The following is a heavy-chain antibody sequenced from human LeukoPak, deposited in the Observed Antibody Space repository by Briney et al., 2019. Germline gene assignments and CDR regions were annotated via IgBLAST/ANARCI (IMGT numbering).Heavy chain of an antibody. Sequence: GGSLRLSCAGSGYTFSSYAMSWVRQAPGKGLEWVSAISGSGGSTYCADSVKGRFTISRDNSKNTLYLQMNSLRAEDTAVYYCAKTPQRITGTTFDYWGQGTLVTVSS. CDR1: GYTFSSYA. D-gene: IGHD1-7*01. CDR3: AKTPQRITGTTFDY. J-gene: IGHJ4*02. CDR2: ISGSGGST. V-gene: IGHV3-23*01.